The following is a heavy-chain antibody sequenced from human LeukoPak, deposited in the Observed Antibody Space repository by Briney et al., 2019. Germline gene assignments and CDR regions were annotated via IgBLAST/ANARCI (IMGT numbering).Heavy chain of an antibody. CDR3: ARDIWVGAGSDY. J-gene: IGHJ4*02. V-gene: IGHV3-21*01. Sequence: GGSLRLSCAASGFTFSSYTMNWVRQAPGKGLEWVSSISRSSSSISYADSVKGRFTISRDNAKNSLYLQMNSLRAEDTAVYYCARDIWVGAGSDYWGQGTLVTISS. D-gene: IGHD1-26*01. CDR1: GFTFSSYT. CDR2: ISRSSSSI.